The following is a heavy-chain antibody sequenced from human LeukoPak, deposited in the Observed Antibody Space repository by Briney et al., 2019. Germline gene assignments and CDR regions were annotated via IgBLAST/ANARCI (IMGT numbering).Heavy chain of an antibody. V-gene: IGHV3-23*01. CDR2: ISGSGDST. J-gene: IGHJ4*02. Sequence: PGGSLRLSCVASGFTLRSYVMNWVRQTPGKGLEWVSSISGSGDSTFYADSVKGRFSISRDNSKNTLYLQVNGLRTEDTAVYYCAKESHYYDSSGYYRSQNYFDYWGQGTLVTVSS. D-gene: IGHD3-22*01. CDR3: AKESHYYDSSGYYRSQNYFDY. CDR1: GFTLRSYV.